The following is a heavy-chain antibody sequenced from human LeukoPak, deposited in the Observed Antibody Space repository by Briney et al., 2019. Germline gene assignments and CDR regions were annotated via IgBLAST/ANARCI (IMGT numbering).Heavy chain of an antibody. V-gene: IGHV3-21*01. CDR1: GFTFSSYC. D-gene: IGHD6-19*01. CDR3: ARSRIAVAAGYYYGMDV. Sequence: GGSLTLSCPASGFTFSSYCMNCVRQPAGKGLGLFSSISSSSSYISYEDSVKGRLAIPRENAKISLYLQMNSLRAEDTAVYYCARSRIAVAAGYYYGMDVWGQGTTVTVSS. J-gene: IGHJ6*02. CDR2: ISSSSSYI.